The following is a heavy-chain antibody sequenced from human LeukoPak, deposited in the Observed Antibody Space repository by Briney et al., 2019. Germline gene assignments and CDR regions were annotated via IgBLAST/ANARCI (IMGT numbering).Heavy chain of an antibody. J-gene: IGHJ4*02. CDR2: ISGSGDNT. V-gene: IGHV3-23*01. CDR3: SNGRGLIPFN. CDR1: GLTFSSYA. D-gene: IGHD3-10*01. Sequence: GGSLRLSCAASGLTFSSYAMSWVRQAPGKELEWVSGISGSGDNTNYADFVKGRFTISRDNSKNTLYLQMNSLRAEDAAIYYCSNGRGLIPFNWGQGTLVTVSS.